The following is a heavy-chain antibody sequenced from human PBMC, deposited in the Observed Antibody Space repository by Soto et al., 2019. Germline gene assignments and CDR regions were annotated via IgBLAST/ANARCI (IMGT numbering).Heavy chain of an antibody. J-gene: IGHJ5*02. Sequence: GESLKISCKASGYSFSTYWIGWVRQMPGKGLEWMGFIYPGDSDTRYSPSFEGQVTISVDKSTSTTYLQWSSLKASDTAIYYCARRVQQLVRGWFDPWGQGTQVTVSS. D-gene: IGHD6-6*01. CDR1: GYSFSTYW. V-gene: IGHV5-51*01. CDR3: ARRVQQLVRGWFDP. CDR2: IYPGDSDT.